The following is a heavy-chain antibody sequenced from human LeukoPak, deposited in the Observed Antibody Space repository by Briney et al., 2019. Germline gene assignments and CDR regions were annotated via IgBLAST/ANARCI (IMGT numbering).Heavy chain of an antibody. D-gene: IGHD6-13*01. V-gene: IGHV3-30*18. CDR2: ISYDGSNK. CDR1: GFTFSSYG. J-gene: IGHJ6*02. CDR3: AKDGGPGIAAAGTHYYYGMDV. Sequence: GSLRLSCAASGFTFSSYGMHWVRQAPGKGLEWVAVISYDGSNKYYADSVKGRFTISRDNSKNTLYLQMNSLRAEDTAVYCCAKDGGPGIAAAGTHYYYGMDVWGQGTTVTVSS.